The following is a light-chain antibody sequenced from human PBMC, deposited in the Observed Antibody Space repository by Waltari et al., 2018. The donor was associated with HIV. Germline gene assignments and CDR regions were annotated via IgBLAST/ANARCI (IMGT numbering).Light chain of an antibody. V-gene: IGLV3-1*01. CDR1: ELGGKY. CDR2: QDS. CDR3: QAWDINTAV. Sequence: SYDLTQPPSMSVSLGQTASITCSGAELGGKYVCWYQQRPGQSPVMVIFQDSERPSGIPERFSGSNSGNTATLTISGTQAMDEAAYYCQAWDINTAVFGGGTKLTVL. J-gene: IGLJ2*01.